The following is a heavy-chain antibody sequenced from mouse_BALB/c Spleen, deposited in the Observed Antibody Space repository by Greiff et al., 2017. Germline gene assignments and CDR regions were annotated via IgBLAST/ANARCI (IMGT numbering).Heavy chain of an antibody. Sequence: EVHLVESGGGLVQPGGSRKLSCAASGFTFSSFGMHWVRQAPEKGLEWVATISSGGSYTYYPDSVKGRFPISRDNAKNTLYLQMSSLRSEDTAMYYCASITTVVVDYWGQGTTLTVSS. CDR1: GFTFSSFG. D-gene: IGHD1-1*01. J-gene: IGHJ2*01. CDR2: ISSGGSYT. V-gene: IGHV5-9-3*01. CDR3: ASITTVVVDY.